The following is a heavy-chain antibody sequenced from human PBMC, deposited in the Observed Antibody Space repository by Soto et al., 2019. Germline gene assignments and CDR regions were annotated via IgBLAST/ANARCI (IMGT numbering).Heavy chain of an antibody. CDR3: LKDRHNEAVNYFDS. D-gene: IGHD1-1*01. CDR2: ISDDGSDK. V-gene: IGHV3-30*18. J-gene: IGHJ4*02. Sequence: QVQVVESGGGVVQPGGSLRLSCAASGFTFATYAMHWVRQAPGKGLEWVAVISDDGSDKYYADSVKGRFRISRDNSTSTLFLQLDSLRPEDTAVYRCLKDRHNEAVNYFDSFGQGALITGSS. CDR1: GFTFATYA.